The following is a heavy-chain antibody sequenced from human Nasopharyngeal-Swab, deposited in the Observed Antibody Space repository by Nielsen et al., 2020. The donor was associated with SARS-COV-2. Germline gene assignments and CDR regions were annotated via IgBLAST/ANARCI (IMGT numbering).Heavy chain of an antibody. Sequence: GESLKISCAASGFTFSSYWMSWVRQAPGKGLEWVANIKQDGREKYYVDSVKGRFTISRDNAKNSLYLQMNSLRAEDTAVYYCARAHRLDYWGQGTLVTVSS. CDR2: IKQDGREK. CDR3: ARAHRLDY. V-gene: IGHV3-7*01. CDR1: GFTFSSYW. J-gene: IGHJ4*02. D-gene: IGHD1-14*01.